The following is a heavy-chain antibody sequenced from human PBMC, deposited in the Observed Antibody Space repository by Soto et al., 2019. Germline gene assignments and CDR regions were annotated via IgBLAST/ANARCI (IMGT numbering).Heavy chain of an antibody. J-gene: IGHJ6*02. V-gene: IGHV1-46*01. CDR1: GYSVAMYF. Sequence: SVKVSCKASGYSVAMYFMHCVLQSPLQWLEWLGVINPSADTTTYAQKFQGRVTMTWDTSTNTVFMDVSSLRSEDTAIYYCARGGSSPVFCYYCGLDVWGQGTTVTVSS. CDR3: ARGGSSPVFCYYCGLDV. D-gene: IGHD6-13*01. CDR2: INPSADTT.